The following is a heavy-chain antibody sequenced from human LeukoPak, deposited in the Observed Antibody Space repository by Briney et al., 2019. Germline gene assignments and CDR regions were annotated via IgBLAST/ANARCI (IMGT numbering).Heavy chain of an antibody. J-gene: IGHJ6*03. V-gene: IGHV1-2*02. D-gene: IGHD3-22*01. CDR3: ARVEVTAGYYPHYYYYYMDV. CDR2: INPNSGGT. Sequence: ASVKVSCKASGYTFTGYYMHWVRQAPGQGLEWMGWINPNSGGTNYAQKFQGRVTMTRDTSISTAYMELSRLRSDDTAVYYCARVEVTAGYYPHYYYYYMDVWGKGTTVTVSS. CDR1: GYTFTGYY.